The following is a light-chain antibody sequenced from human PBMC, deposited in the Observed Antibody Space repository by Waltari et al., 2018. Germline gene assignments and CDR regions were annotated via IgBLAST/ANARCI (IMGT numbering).Light chain of an antibody. CDR1: QSIGNK. J-gene: IGKJ2*01. CDR2: YAS. Sequence: DIVLTQSPDFQSVTPMEKVPITCRASQSIGNKLHWYQQKPDQSPRLLIRYASQSFSGVPSRFSGSGSGTDFTLTINSLEAEDAATYYCHQSSSSPYTFGQGTKLEIK. V-gene: IGKV6-21*01. CDR3: HQSSSSPYT.